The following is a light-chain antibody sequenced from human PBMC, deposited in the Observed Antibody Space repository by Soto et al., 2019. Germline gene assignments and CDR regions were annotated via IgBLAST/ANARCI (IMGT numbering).Light chain of an antibody. CDR3: AAWDDSLDGPV. Sequence: QSVLTQPPSASGTPGQRVTISCSGGNSNIGSNTVNWYQQLPGTAPKLLIYSNNQRPSGVPDRFSGSKSGTSASLAISGLQSEDEADYYCAAWDDSLDGPVFGGGTQLTVL. V-gene: IGLV1-44*01. CDR2: SNN. J-gene: IGLJ3*02. CDR1: NSNIGSNT.